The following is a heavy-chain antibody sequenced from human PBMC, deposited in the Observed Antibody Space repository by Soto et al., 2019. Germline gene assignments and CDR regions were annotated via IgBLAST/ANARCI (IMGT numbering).Heavy chain of an antibody. J-gene: IGHJ5*02. Sequence: TLSLPCTVSGGSISSGDYYRSWIRQPPGKGLEWIGYIYYSGSTYYNPSLKSRVTISVDTSKNQFSLKLSSVSAAHTAVYYCAVGRLPGTLGQGTLVTVSS. CDR2: IYYSGST. V-gene: IGHV4-30-4*01. CDR1: GGSISSGDYY. CDR3: AVGRLPGT. D-gene: IGHD4-17*01.